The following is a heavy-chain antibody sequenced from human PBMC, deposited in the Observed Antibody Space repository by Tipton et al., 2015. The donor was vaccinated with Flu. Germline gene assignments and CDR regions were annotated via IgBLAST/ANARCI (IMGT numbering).Heavy chain of an antibody. CDR2: IYTGGMT. D-gene: IGHD6-13*01. CDR3: ARGQILVDSTSWNRYFDY. CDR1: GLTVSNY. V-gene: IGHV3-53*01. J-gene: IGHJ4*02. Sequence: SLRLSCAASGLTVSNYMTWVRQAPGKGLEWVSVIYTGGMTYYADSVKGRFTISRDNSKNTLYLQMNSLRAEDTALYYCARGQILVDSTSWNRYFDYWGQGTLVAVSS.